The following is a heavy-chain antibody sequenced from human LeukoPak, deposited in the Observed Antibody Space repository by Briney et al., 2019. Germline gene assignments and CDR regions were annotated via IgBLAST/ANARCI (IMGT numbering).Heavy chain of an antibody. D-gene: IGHD3-22*01. J-gene: IGHJ4*02. V-gene: IGHV4-38-2*02. CDR2: IYHSGST. Sequence: SKTLSLTCTVSGYSISSGYYWGWIRQPPGKGLEWIGSIYHSGSTYYNPSLKSRVTISVDTSKNQFSLKLSSVTAADTAVYYCARSPRTSGYPKDWGQGTLVTVSS. CDR1: GYSISSGYY. CDR3: ARSPRTSGYPKD.